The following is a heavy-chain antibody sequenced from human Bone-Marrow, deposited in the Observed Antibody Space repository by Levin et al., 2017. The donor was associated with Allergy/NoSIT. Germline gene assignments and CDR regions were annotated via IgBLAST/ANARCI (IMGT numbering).Heavy chain of an antibody. CDR2: ISSSSSTV. Sequence: GGSLRLSCAASGFTFSSYNMNWVRQAPGKGLEWVSYISSSSSTVNYADSVKGRFTISRDNAKNSLYLQMNSLRAEDTAVYYCAREENHDYNFDYWGQGTLVTVSS. V-gene: IGHV3-48*04. CDR3: AREENHDYNFDY. CDR1: GFTFSSYN. D-gene: IGHD4-11*01. J-gene: IGHJ4*02.